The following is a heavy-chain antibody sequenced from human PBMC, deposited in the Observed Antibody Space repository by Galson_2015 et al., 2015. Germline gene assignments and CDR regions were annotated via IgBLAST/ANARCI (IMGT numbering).Heavy chain of an antibody. D-gene: IGHD2-2*02. Sequence: ETLSLTCTVSGGSISSYYWSWIRQPPGKGLEWIGYIYYSGSTYYNPSLKSRVTISVDTSKNQFSLKLSPVTAADTAVYYCARDGRPHCSSTSCYMVYAFDIWGQGTMVTVSS. J-gene: IGHJ3*02. CDR2: IYYSGST. CDR3: ARDGRPHCSSTSCYMVYAFDI. V-gene: IGHV4-59*12. CDR1: GGSISSYY.